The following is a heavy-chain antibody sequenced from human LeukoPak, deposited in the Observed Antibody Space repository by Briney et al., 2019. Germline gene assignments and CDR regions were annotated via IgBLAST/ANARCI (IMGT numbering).Heavy chain of an antibody. D-gene: IGHD3-10*01. V-gene: IGHV3-21*01. Sequence: GRSLRLSCAASGFTFSSYSMNWVRQAPGKGLEWVSSISSGTSYIYYAESVKGRFTISRDNAKNSLHLQMNSLRDEDTAVYYCARDRGGDFDYWGQGTLVTVSS. CDR1: GFTFSSYS. CDR3: ARDRGGDFDY. CDR2: ISSGTSYI. J-gene: IGHJ4*02.